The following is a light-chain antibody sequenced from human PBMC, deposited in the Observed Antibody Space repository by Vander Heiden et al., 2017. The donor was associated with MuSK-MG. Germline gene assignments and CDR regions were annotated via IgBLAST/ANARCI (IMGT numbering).Light chain of an antibody. V-gene: IGKV3-20*01. J-gene: IGKJ4*01. Sequence: EILMTQSPATLSVSPGEGATLSCRASQSVTSNYLAWYYQKPGQAPRLLIYGASSRATGIPDRFSGSGSGTDFTLTISRLEPEDLGVYYCQQYYRWPLTFGGGTKVEIK. CDR2: GAS. CDR3: QQYYRWPLT. CDR1: QSVTSNY.